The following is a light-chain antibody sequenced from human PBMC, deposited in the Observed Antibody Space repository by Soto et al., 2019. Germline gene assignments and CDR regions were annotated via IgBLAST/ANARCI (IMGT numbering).Light chain of an antibody. V-gene: IGKV3-20*01. CDR1: QSVGTF. CDR3: QQYATSLGT. Sequence: EIVLTQSPATLSLSPRARATLSCRASQSVGTFLSWYQQKPGQAPRLLIYGASSRATGIPDRFRGSGSGTDFTITITRLEPEDFVVYYCQQYATSLGTFGQGTKVDIK. CDR2: GAS. J-gene: IGKJ1*01.